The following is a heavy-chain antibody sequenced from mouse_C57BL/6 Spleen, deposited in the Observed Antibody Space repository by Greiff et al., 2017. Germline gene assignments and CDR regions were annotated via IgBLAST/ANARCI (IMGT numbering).Heavy chain of an antibody. CDR1: GFTFSSYA. V-gene: IGHV5-4*01. D-gene: IGHD1-1*01. J-gene: IGHJ3*01. CDR3: ARAYYGSSYRFAY. Sequence: EVQRVESGGGLVKPGGSLKLSCAASGFTFSSYAMSWVRQTPEKRLEWVATISDGGSYTYYPDNVKGRFTISRDNAKNNLYLQMSHLKSEDTAMYYCARAYYGSSYRFAYWGQGTLVTVSA. CDR2: ISDGGSYT.